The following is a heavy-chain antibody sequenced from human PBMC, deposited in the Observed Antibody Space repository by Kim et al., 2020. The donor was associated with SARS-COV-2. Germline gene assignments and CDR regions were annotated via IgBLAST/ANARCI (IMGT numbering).Heavy chain of an antibody. CDR1: GFTFSSYA. D-gene: IGHD3-10*01. CDR2: ISYDGSNK. CDR3: ARVWGGSGSYYGDY. Sequence: GWSLRLSCAASGFTFSSYAMHWVRQAPGKGLEWVAVISYDGSNKYYADSVKGRFTISRDNSKNTLYLQMNSLRAEDTAVYYCARVWGGSGSYYGDYWGQGTLVTVSS. J-gene: IGHJ4*02. V-gene: IGHV3-30-3*01.